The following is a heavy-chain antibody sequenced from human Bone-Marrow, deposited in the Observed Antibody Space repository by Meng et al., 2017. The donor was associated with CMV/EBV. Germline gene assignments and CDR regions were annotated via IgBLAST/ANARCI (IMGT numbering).Heavy chain of an antibody. Sequence: SETLSLTCTVSGGSISSYYWSWIRQPPGKGLEWIGYIYYSGSTNYNPSLKSRVTISVDTSKNQFPLKLSSVTAADTAVYYCASHSGGFWSGSRPGRYYFDYWGQGTLVTVSS. CDR1: GGSISSYY. CDR2: IYYSGST. V-gene: IGHV4-59*01. J-gene: IGHJ4*02. CDR3: ASHSGGFWSGSRPGRYYFDY. D-gene: IGHD3-3*01.